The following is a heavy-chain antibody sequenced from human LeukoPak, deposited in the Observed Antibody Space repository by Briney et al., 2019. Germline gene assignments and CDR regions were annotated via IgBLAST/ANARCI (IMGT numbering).Heavy chain of an antibody. V-gene: IGHV4-39*01. J-gene: IGHJ4*02. D-gene: IGHD6-19*01. Sequence: PSETLSLTCTVSGGSIGSRNYYWGWIRQPPGKGLEWIEGVYYTGTTYSNPSLKSRVTISVDTSKNQFSLRLSSVTAADTAVYYCARHVSVAVTNFFDYWGQGTLVTVSS. CDR2: VYYTGTT. CDR1: GGSIGSRNYY. CDR3: ARHVSVAVTNFFDY.